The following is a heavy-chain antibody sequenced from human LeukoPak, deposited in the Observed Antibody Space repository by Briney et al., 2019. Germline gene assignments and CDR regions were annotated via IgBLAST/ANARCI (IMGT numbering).Heavy chain of an antibody. V-gene: IGHV3-30*18. J-gene: IGHJ3*02. Sequence: GRSLRLSCAASGFTFSSYGMHWVRQAPGKGLEWVAAISYDGSNKYHADSVKGRFTISRDNSKNTLYLQMNSLRAEDTAVYYCAKGISPVMRDAFDIWGHGTMVTVSS. D-gene: IGHD3-16*01. CDR3: AKGISPVMRDAFDI. CDR1: GFTFSSYG. CDR2: ISYDGSNK.